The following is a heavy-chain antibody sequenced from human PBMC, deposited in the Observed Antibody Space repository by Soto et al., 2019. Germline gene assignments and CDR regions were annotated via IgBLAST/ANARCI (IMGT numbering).Heavy chain of an antibody. CDR2: INPSGGST. CDR3: ARAHSQYYDFWSGPYIGMDV. V-gene: IGHV1-46*01. D-gene: IGHD3-3*01. CDR1: GYTFTSYY. J-gene: IGHJ6*02. Sequence: GASVKVSCKASGYTFTSYYMHWVRQARGQGLEWMGIINPSGGSTSYAQKFQGRVTMTRDTSTSTVYMEVSSLRSEDTAVYYCARAHSQYYDFWSGPYIGMDVWGQGTTVTVSS.